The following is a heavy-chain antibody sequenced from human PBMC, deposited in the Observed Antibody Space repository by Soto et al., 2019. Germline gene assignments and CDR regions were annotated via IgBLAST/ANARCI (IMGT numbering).Heavy chain of an antibody. CDR3: AKDSDPLLFDYYYSGMDV. V-gene: IGHV3-30*18. CDR2: VSYDGSFK. J-gene: IGHJ6*02. Sequence: QVQLVESGGGVVQPGGSLRLSCEASGFTFSKFGIHWVRQAPGKGLEWVAVVSYDGSFKYYADSVKGRFTISRDNSKNTLYLQMNSLRPEDTALYYCAKDSDPLLFDYYYSGMDVWGQGTTVTVSS. D-gene: IGHD2-2*01. CDR1: GFTFSKFG.